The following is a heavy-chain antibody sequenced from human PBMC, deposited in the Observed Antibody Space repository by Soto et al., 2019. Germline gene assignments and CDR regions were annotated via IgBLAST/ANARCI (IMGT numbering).Heavy chain of an antibody. D-gene: IGHD2-15*01. V-gene: IGHV1-69*02. CDR2: IIPILGIA. CDR1: GGTFSSYT. Sequence: GAAVKVSCKASGGTFSSYTISWVRQAPGQGLEWMGRIIPILGIANYAQKFQGRVTITADKSTSTAYMELSSLRSEDTAVYYCARSGVVVADYFDYWGQGTLVTVSS. J-gene: IGHJ4*02. CDR3: ARSGVVVADYFDY.